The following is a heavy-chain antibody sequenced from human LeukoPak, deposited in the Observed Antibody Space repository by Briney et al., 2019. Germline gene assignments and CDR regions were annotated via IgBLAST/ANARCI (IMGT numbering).Heavy chain of an antibody. CDR1: GGSISSGDYY. V-gene: IGHV4-30-4*01. Sequence: SETLSLTCTVSGGSISSGDYYWSWLRQPPGKGLEWIGYIYYSGSTYYNPSLESRVTISVDTSKNQFSLKLSSVTAADTAVYYCARADGYSSSYYFDYWGQGTLVTVSS. CDR2: IYYSGST. CDR3: ARADGYSSSYYFDY. D-gene: IGHD6-13*01. J-gene: IGHJ4*02.